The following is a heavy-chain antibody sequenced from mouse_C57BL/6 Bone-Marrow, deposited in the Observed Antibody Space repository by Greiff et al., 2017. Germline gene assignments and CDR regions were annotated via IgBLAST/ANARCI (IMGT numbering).Heavy chain of an antibody. CDR3: ARGDYGSGDY. CDR2: IYPGDGDT. Sequence: VQLQQSGPELVKPGASVKISCKASGYAFSSSWMNWVKQRPGKGLEWIGRIYPGDGDTNYNGKCKGKATLTADKSSSTAYMQLSSLTSEDSAVYFCARGDYGSGDYWGQGTSVTVSS. CDR1: GYAFSSSW. D-gene: IGHD1-1*01. J-gene: IGHJ4*01. V-gene: IGHV1-82*01.